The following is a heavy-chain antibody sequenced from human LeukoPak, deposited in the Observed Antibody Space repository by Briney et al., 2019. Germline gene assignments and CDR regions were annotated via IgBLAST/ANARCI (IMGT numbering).Heavy chain of an antibody. CDR1: GGSISSYY. Sequence: SETLSLTCTVSGGSISSYYWSWIRQPPGKGLEWIGYIYYSGSTNYNPSLKSRVTISVDTSKNQFSLKLSSVTAADTAVYYRARSIGWFNGYYYYGMDVWGQGTTVTVSS. D-gene: IGHD2-15*01. CDR2: IYYSGST. V-gene: IGHV4-59*01. CDR3: ARSIGWFNGYYYYGMDV. J-gene: IGHJ6*02.